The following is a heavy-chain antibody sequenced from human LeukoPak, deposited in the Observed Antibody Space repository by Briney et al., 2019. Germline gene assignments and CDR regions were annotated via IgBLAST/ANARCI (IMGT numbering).Heavy chain of an antibody. J-gene: IGHJ2*01. Sequence: SETLSLTCSVSGGSISSGDYYWSWIRQPPGKGLEWIGYIYYSGSTYYNPSLKSRVTISVDTSKNQFSLKLSSVTAADTAVYYCARTYYCDSSAFPYWYFDLWGRGTLVTVSS. CDR3: ARTYYCDSSAFPYWYFDL. CDR1: GGSISSGDYY. D-gene: IGHD3-22*01. CDR2: IYYSGST. V-gene: IGHV4-30-4*01.